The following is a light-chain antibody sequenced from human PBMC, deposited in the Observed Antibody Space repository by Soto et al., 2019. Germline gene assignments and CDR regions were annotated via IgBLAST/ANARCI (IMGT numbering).Light chain of an antibody. J-gene: IGKJ1*01. CDR2: RAS. CDR3: QQYHIYWT. V-gene: IGKV1-5*03. Sequence: DIQMTQSPSTLSASVGDRVTITCRASQDIGTWLAWYQQKPEKAPKVLIYRASHLESGVPSRFSASGSGTEFSLTINSLQADDFATYYCQQYHIYWTFGQGTKVDIK. CDR1: QDIGTW.